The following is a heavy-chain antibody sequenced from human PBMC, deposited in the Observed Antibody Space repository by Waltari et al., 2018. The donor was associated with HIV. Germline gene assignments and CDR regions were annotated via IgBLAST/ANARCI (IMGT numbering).Heavy chain of an antibody. Sequence: EVQLLESGGGLVQPGGSLRLSCAALVFTLSSYAMSWVRQAPGKGLEWVSAISGSGGRTYYADSVKGRFTISRDNSKNTLYLQMNSLRAEDTAVYYCAKDTAMVSSGQGTLVTVSS. J-gene: IGHJ5*02. CDR3: AKDTAMVS. V-gene: IGHV3-23*01. D-gene: IGHD5-18*01. CDR1: VFTLSSYA. CDR2: ISGSGGRT.